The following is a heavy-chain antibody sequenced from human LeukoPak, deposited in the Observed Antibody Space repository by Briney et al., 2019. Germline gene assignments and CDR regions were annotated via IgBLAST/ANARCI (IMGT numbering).Heavy chain of an antibody. Sequence: GGSLRLSCTASGVPLSHYAMHWVRQGPGGGRECVAVISFDGTNKYYGDAVEGRFSVSRDNSKNTLYLQMNSLRPDDTAIYYCATDYGDYEPIDYWGHGALVTVSS. J-gene: IGHJ4*01. CDR3: ATDYGDYEPIDY. CDR1: GVPLSHYA. D-gene: IGHD4-17*01. V-gene: IGHV3-30*04. CDR2: ISFDGTNK.